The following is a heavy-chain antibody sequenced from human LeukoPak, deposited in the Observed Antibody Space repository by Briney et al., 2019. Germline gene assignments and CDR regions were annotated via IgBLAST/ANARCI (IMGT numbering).Heavy chain of an antibody. V-gene: IGHV3-23*01. D-gene: IGHD3/OR15-3a*01. CDR1: GFTFSSYA. CDR2: ISGSGGST. Sequence: GGSLRLSCAASGFTFSSYAMSWVRQAPGKGLEWVSAISGSGGSTYYADSVKGRFTISIDNAKNTLYLQMNSLRAEDTAVYYCARARGNNYGFFDYWGQGILVTVSS. J-gene: IGHJ4*02. CDR3: ARARGNNYGFFDY.